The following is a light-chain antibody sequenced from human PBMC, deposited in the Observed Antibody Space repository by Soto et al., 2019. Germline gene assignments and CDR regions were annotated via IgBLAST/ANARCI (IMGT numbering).Light chain of an antibody. Sequence: DIVLTQSPLTLPVSLGEPASISCRASRRLLHSNGYNYLDWFLQKPGQSPQLLVYLDSNRASGVPGRFSGSGSGTDFTLKISRVEAEDVGVYYCMQSLQTPITFGQGTRLEI. CDR1: RRLLHSNGYNY. V-gene: IGKV2-28*01. J-gene: IGKJ2*01. CDR3: MQSLQTPIT. CDR2: LDS.